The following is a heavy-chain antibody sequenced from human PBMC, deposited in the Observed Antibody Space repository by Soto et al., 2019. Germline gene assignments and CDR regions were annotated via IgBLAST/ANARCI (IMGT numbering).Heavy chain of an antibody. Sequence: EVQLVESGGGLVQPGGSLKLSCAASGFTFSGSAMHWVRQASGKGLEWVGRIRNKANTYATAYAASVKGRSTISRDDSKNTAYLQMNSLKTEDTAVYYCTSHSPEDMIRKWGQGTLVTVSS. J-gene: IGHJ4*02. CDR1: GFTFSGSA. CDR3: TSHSPEDMIRK. V-gene: IGHV3-73*02. CDR2: IRNKANTYAT. D-gene: IGHD2-15*01.